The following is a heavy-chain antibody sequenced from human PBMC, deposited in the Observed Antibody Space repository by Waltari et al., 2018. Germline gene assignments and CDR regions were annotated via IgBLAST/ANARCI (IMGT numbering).Heavy chain of an antibody. CDR2: IYTPGIT. CDR3: ARARGSWVQGFDY. Sequence: QVQLQESGPGLVKPSQTLSLTCLVSGGSTSSGSYYWSWIRQPAGKGRDWIGRIYTPGITDYNPSLRSGITISLDASKNQFSLKLTSVTAADTAVYYCARARGSWVQGFDYWGQGTLVTVSS. V-gene: IGHV4-61*02. J-gene: IGHJ4*02. CDR1: GGSTSSGSYY. D-gene: IGHD5-18*01.